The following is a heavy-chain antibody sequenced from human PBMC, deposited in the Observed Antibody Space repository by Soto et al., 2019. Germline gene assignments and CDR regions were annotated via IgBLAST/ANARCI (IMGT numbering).Heavy chain of an antibody. CDR1: GFTFSSYG. Sequence: QVQLVESGGGVVQPGRSLRLSCAASGFTFSSYGMHWVRQAPGKGLEWVAVIWYDGSNKYYADSVKGRFTISRDNSKNTLYLQMNCLRAEDTAVYYCARDGWELRRYYYYGMDVWGQGTTVTVSS. CDR2: IWYDGSNK. CDR3: ARDGWELRRYYYYGMDV. J-gene: IGHJ6*02. V-gene: IGHV3-33*01. D-gene: IGHD1-26*01.